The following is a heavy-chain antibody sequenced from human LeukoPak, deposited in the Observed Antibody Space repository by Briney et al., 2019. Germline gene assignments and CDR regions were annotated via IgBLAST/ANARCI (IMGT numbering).Heavy chain of an antibody. J-gene: IGHJ3*02. CDR3: ARGLPGRASPDYDSSINPVTHAFDI. D-gene: IGHD3-22*01. CDR2: INHSGST. CDR1: GGSFSGYY. V-gene: IGHV4-34*01. Sequence: PSETLSLTCAVYGGSFSGYYWSWIRQPPGKGLEWIGEINHSGSTNYNPSLKSRVTISVDTSKNQFSLKLSSVTAADTAVYYCARGLPGRASPDYDSSINPVTHAFDIRGQGTMVTVSS.